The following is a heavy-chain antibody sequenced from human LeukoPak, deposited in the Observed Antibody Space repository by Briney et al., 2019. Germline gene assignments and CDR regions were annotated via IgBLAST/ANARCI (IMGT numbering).Heavy chain of an antibody. CDR1: GFTFSSYG. CDR2: ISYDGSNK. D-gene: IGHD3-10*01. V-gene: IGHV3-30*03. J-gene: IGHJ5*02. Sequence: GGSLRLSCAASGFTFSSYGMHWVRQAPGKGLEWVAVISYDGSNKYYADSVKGRFTISRDNSKNVLYLQMNSLRAEDTAVYYCARDGSGSGFNWFDPWGQGTLVTVSS. CDR3: ARDGSGSGFNWFDP.